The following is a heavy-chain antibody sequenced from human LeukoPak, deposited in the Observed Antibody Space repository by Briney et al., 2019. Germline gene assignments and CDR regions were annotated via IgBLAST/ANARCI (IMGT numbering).Heavy chain of an antibody. J-gene: IGHJ6*02. CDR2: VSHRGAT. Sequence: PSETLSLTCSVSGASINGFFWNWVRQTPEKGLEWIGYVSHRGATTSNPTLKSRASITIDTSKSQISLTMTSVTAADSALYYCARDRRGSFYTFDLWGPGTTVSVS. V-gene: IGHV4-59*01. CDR3: ARDRRGSFYTFDL. D-gene: IGHD1-26*01. CDR1: GASINGFF.